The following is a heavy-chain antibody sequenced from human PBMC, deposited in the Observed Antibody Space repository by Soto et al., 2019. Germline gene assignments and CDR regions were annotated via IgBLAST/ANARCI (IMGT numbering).Heavy chain of an antibody. CDR1: GFTFSSYA. CDR3: AKEGGAGEQWLVHYYYYYMDV. CDR2: ISGSGGST. D-gene: IGHD6-19*01. J-gene: IGHJ6*03. Sequence: GGSLRLSCAASGFTFSSYAMSWVRQAPGKGLEWVSAISGSGGSTYYADSVKGRFTISRDNSKNTLYLQMNSLRAEDTAVYYCAKEGGAGEQWLVHYYYYYMDVWGKGTTVTVSS. V-gene: IGHV3-23*01.